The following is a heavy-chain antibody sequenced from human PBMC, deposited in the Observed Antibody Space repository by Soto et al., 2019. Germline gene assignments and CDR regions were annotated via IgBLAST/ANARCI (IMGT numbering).Heavy chain of an antibody. V-gene: IGHV3-33*01. CDR2: MWYHGRDL. CDR1: VFSFSDYV. J-gene: IGHJ4*02. Sequence: GPLRISCAASVFSFSDYVLHWGPQAPGRGLEWVGVMWYHGRDLFYTDSVKGRFTISRDKSKNTLFLQMSSLRADDTAVYYCARDQGGQSGNFIFDHWGQGALVTVSS. CDR3: ARDQGGQSGNFIFDH. D-gene: IGHD1-26*01.